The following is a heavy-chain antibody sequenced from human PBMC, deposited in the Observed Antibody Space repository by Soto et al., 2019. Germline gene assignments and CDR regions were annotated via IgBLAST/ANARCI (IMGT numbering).Heavy chain of an antibody. J-gene: IGHJ5*02. CDR3: ARDRQPFDILTGRHLAGFDP. CDR2: SIPIFGTA. D-gene: IGHD3-9*01. CDR1: GGTFSSYA. V-gene: IGHV1-69*12. Sequence: QVQLVQSGAEVKKPGSSVKVSCKASGGTFSSYAISWVRQAPGHGLEWMGGSIPIFGTANYAQKFQGRVTITADESTSTAYMELSSLRSADTAVYYCARDRQPFDILTGRHLAGFDPWGQGTMVTVSS.